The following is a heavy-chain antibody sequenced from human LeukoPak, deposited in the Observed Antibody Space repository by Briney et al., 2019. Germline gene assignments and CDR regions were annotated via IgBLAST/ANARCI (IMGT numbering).Heavy chain of an antibody. D-gene: IGHD3-16*01. V-gene: IGHV1-2*06. CDR3: ARPRMGGGTLFDY. J-gene: IGHJ4*02. Sequence: ASVKVSCKTSGYTFTGYYMQWVRQAPGQGLEWMGRINPNTGGANYAQKFKGRVTMTRDTSISTGYMEQTRVRSDDTAVYYCARPRMGGGTLFDYGGQGPLVTVSS. CDR2: INPNTGGA. CDR1: GYTFTGYY.